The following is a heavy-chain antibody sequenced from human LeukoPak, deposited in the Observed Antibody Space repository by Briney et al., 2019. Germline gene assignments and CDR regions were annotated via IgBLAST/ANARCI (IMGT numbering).Heavy chain of an antibody. CDR1: GGSFSGYY. CDR3: ATLGEFYDSSGYYYN. J-gene: IGHJ4*02. CDR2: INHSGST. V-gene: IGHV4-34*01. D-gene: IGHD3-22*01. Sequence: SETLSLTCAVYGGSFSGYYWSWIRQPPGKGLEWIGEINHSGSTYYNPSLKSRVTTSVDSSKNQFSLKLTSVTAADTAVYYCATLGEFYDSSGYYYNWGQGTLVTVSS.